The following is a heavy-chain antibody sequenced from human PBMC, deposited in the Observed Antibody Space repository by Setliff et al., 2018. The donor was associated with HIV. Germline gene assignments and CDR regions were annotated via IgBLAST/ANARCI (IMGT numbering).Heavy chain of an antibody. Sequence: PSETLSLTCSVSGGSISRSFYYWGWLRQPPGKGLEWIGRCSYNGRTYYIPSLKSRVTISVDTSKNQFSLKLKSVTAADTAVYYCARQWAQQELTPFSSYGMDVWGQGTTVTVSS. CDR3: ARQWAQQELTPFSSYGMDV. J-gene: IGHJ6*02. CDR2: CSYNGRT. CDR1: GGSISRSFYY. V-gene: IGHV4-39*01. D-gene: IGHD3-16*01.